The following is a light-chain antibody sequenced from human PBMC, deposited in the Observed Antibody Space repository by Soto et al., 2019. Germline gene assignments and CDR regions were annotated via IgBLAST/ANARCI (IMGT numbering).Light chain of an antibody. Sequence: QSVLTHPPSVSGAPGQRVTISCTGSRSNIGAGYDVQWYQQRPGTAPKLLIYGNSNRPSGVPDRFSGSKSGTSASLAITGLQAEDEADYYCQSYDSSLSALYVFGTGTKVTVL. CDR3: QSYDSSLSALYV. V-gene: IGLV1-40*01. J-gene: IGLJ1*01. CDR1: RSNIGAGYD. CDR2: GNS.